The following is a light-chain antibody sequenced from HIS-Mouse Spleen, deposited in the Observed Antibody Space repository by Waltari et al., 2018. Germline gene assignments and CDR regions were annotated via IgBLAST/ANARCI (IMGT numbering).Light chain of an antibody. Sequence: EIVLTQSPGTLSLSPGESATLSCRASQSVSSSYLAWYQQKPGQAPRLLIYGASSRATGIPDRFSGSGSGTDFTLTISRLEPEDFAVYYCQQYGSSPFGPGTKVDIK. CDR3: QQYGSSP. CDR2: GAS. V-gene: IGKV3-20*01. J-gene: IGKJ3*01. CDR1: QSVSSSY.